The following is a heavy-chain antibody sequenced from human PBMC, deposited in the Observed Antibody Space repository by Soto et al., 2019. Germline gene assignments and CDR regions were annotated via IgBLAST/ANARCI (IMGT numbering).Heavy chain of an antibody. CDR1: GYTLTELS. Sequence: APVKVSCKVSGYTLTELSMPWVRQAPGQELEWMGGFDPEDGETIYAQKCQRRVTMTEHTSTDTAYMELSSLRSEDTAVYYCATDQSRYYCGSGSDYKDHYYYGMDVWCQGATVTISS. D-gene: IGHD3-10*01. J-gene: IGHJ6*02. CDR2: FDPEDGET. CDR3: ATDQSRYYCGSGSDYKDHYYYGMDV. V-gene: IGHV1-24*01.